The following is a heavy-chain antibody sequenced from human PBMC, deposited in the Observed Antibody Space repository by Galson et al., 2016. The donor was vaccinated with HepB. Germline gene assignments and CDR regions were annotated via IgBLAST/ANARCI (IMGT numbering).Heavy chain of an antibody. V-gene: IGHV1-18*01. J-gene: IGHJ6*02. CDR1: GYTFTSYG. D-gene: IGHD2-2*01. CDR2: ISAYNGKT. Sequence: SVKVSCKASGYTFTSYGMSWVRQAPGQGLEWMAWISAYNGKTKSAQKLQDRVTVTIDVSTSTAYMELRSLRSDDTAVYYGARSSLVPAYYGMDVWGQGTKVTGSS. CDR3: ARSSLVPAYYGMDV.